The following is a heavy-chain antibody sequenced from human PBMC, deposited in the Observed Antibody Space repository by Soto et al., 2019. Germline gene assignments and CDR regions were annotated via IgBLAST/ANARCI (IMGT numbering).Heavy chain of an antibody. CDR1: GGSISSYY. V-gene: IGHV4-59*08. J-gene: IGHJ4*02. CDR3: ARRYGFCFDY. D-gene: IGHD5-18*01. Sequence: SETLSLTCTVSGGSISSYYWSWIRQPPGKGLEWIGYIYYSGSTNYNPSLKSRVTISVDTSKNQFSLKLSSVTAADTAVYYCARRYGFCFDYWGQETLVTVPS. CDR2: IYYSGST.